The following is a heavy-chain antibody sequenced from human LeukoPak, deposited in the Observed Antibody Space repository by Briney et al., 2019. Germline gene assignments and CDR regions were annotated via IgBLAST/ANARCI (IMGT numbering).Heavy chain of an antibody. CDR2: LFYSGGT. CDR1: GGSISSSSY. J-gene: IGHJ4*02. D-gene: IGHD4-17*01. V-gene: IGHV4-39*01. CDR3: ARGPVSGDPLYGDYVPPFDY. Sequence: SETLSLTCTVSGGSISSSSYWGWIRQTPGKGLEWIGSLFYSGGTYYNPSLKSRVTISGDTSKNQFSLKLSSVTAADTAVYYCARGPVSGDPLYGDYVPPFDYWGQGTLVTVSS.